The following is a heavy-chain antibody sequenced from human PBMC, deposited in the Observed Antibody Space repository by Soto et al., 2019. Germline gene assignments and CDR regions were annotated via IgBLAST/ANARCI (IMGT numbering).Heavy chain of an antibody. CDR3: AKKAGEFTPNFDR. J-gene: IGHJ4*02. V-gene: IGHV3-23*01. D-gene: IGHD3-16*01. Sequence: PGGSLRLSCAASGFTFSSYVMSWVRQAPGKGLEWVSAVSTSGGSTFYAGSVKGRFAISRDNSKNTLYLQMNSLRAEDTAVYYCAKKAGEFTPNFDRWGQGALVTVSS. CDR1: GFTFSSYV. CDR2: VSTSGGST.